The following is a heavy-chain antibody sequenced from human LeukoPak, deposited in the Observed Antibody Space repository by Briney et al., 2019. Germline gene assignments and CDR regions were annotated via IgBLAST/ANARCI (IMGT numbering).Heavy chain of an antibody. V-gene: IGHV1-69*05. CDR1: GGTFNNSA. CDR2: IMPLFGTA. D-gene: IGHD4-11*01. CDR3: AREESNYMEYYYYYYMDV. Sequence: GASVKVSCKTSGGTFNNSAISWVRQAPGQGLEWLGGIMPLFGTAGYAQKFQGRVTITKDESTRTVYLELTSLTSDDTAVYYCAREESNYMEYYYYYYMDVWGKGTTVTVSS. J-gene: IGHJ6*03.